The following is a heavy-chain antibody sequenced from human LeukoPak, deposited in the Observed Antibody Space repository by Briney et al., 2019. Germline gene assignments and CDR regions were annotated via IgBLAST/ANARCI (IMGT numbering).Heavy chain of an antibody. CDR1: GFKFSSNW. CDR3: AREGPSVTPYY. J-gene: IGHJ4*02. V-gene: IGHV3-7*01. CDR2: IKQDGSEK. Sequence: PGGSLRLSCAASGFKFSSNWMSWVRQAPGKGLEWVANIKQDGSEKYYVDSVKGRFTISRDNAKNSLYLQMNSLRAEDTAVYYCAREGPSVTPYYRGQGTLVTVSS. D-gene: IGHD4-17*01.